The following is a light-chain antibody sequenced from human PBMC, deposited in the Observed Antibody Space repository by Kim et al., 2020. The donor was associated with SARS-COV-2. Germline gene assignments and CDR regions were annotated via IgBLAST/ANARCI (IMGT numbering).Light chain of an antibody. CDR3: NSRDSNDNVV. Sequence: SSELTQDPAVSVALGQTVRITCPGDSLRSYYATWYQQKPGQATILVIYGKNNRPSGIPDRFSGSSSGNTASLTITGTQAGAEADYYCNSRDSNDNVVFGG. J-gene: IGLJ2*01. CDR2: GKN. CDR1: SLRSYY. V-gene: IGLV3-19*01.